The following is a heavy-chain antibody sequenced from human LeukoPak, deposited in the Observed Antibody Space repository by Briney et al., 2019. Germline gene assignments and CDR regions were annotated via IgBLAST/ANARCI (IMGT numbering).Heavy chain of an antibody. V-gene: IGHV3-23*01. J-gene: IGHJ5*02. D-gene: IGHD3-22*01. CDR1: GFTFSSYA. Sequence: GGSLRLSCAASGFTFSSYAMSWVRQAPGKGLEWVSAISGSGGSTYYADSVKGRFTISRDNSKNTLYLQMNSLRAEDTAVYYCARDRDTMIVVDRWFDPWGQGTLVTVSS. CDR3: ARDRDTMIVVDRWFDP. CDR2: ISGSGGST.